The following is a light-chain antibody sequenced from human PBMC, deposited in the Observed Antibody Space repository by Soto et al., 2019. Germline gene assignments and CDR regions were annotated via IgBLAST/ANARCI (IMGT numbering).Light chain of an antibody. V-gene: IGKV2-28*01. Sequence: DIVMTQSPLSLPVTPGEPASISCRSSQSLLHSNGYNFLDWYLQKPGQSPQLLIYLGSNRASGVPDRFSGSRSGTDFTLKISRVEAEDVGVYYCMQALQSPLTFGGGTKVEIK. CDR3: MQALQSPLT. CDR1: QSLLHSNGYNF. CDR2: LGS. J-gene: IGKJ4*01.